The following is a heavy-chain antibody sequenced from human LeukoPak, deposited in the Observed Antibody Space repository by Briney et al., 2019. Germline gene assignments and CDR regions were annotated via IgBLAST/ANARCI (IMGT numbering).Heavy chain of an antibody. J-gene: IGHJ3*02. CDR3: ARVFRGSDAFDI. CDR2: INPNSGGT. D-gene: IGHD3-10*01. CDR1: GYTFTGYY. Sequence: GASVKVSCKASGYTFTGYYMHWARRAPGQGLEWMGWINPNSGGTNYAQKFQGRVTMTRDTSISTAYMELSRLRSDDTAVYYCARVFRGSDAFDIWGQGTMVTVSS. V-gene: IGHV1-2*02.